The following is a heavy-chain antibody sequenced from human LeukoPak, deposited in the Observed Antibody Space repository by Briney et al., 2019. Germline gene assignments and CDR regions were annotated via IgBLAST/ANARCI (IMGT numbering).Heavy chain of an antibody. Sequence: KPGGSLRLSCAASGFTFSDYYMYWIRQAPGKGLEWVSYITSSTSSTNYADSGKGRFTIARDNAKNSLYMQMNRLRAEDTAVYHCACRGSGSYYHPIDYWGQGTLVTVSS. CDR3: ACRGSGSYYHPIDY. D-gene: IGHD3-10*01. CDR1: GFTFSDYY. V-gene: IGHV3-11*03. CDR2: ITSSTSST. J-gene: IGHJ4*02.